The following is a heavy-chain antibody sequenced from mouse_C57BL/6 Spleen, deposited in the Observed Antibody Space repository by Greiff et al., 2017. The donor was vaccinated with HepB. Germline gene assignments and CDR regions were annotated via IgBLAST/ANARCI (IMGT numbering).Heavy chain of an antibody. Sequence: VKLMESGPGLVQPSQSLSITCTVSGFSLTSYGVHWVRQSPGKGLEWLGVIWRGGSTDYNAAFMSRLSITKDNSKSQVFFKMNSLQADDTAIYYCAKKENSNFYAMDYWGQGTSVTVSS. CDR3: AKKENSNFYAMDY. V-gene: IGHV2-5*01. CDR1: GFSLTSYG. J-gene: IGHJ4*01. CDR2: IWRGGST. D-gene: IGHD2-5*01.